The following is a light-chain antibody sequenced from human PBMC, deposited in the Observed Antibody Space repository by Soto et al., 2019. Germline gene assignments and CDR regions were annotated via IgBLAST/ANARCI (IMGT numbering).Light chain of an antibody. V-gene: IGLV1-40*01. J-gene: IGLJ2*01. CDR1: SSNIGAGYD. Sequence: QSVLTQPPSVSGAPGQRVTISCTGSSSNIGAGYDVHWYQQLPGTAPKLLIYGNSNRPSGVPDRFSGSKSGTSASLAITGLQAEDEADYYCQSYDSSLSAVVFGGGTMTVL. CDR3: QSYDSSLSAVV. CDR2: GNS.